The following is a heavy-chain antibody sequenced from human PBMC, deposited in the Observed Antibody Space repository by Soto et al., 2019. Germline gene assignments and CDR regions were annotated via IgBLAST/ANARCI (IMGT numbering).Heavy chain of an antibody. J-gene: IGHJ4*02. CDR1: GGTFDHAA. V-gene: IGHV1-69*01. D-gene: IGHD3-9*01. Sequence: QVQLVQSGAEVKKPGSSVKVSCEAPGGTFDHAAITWVRQAPGQGLEWVGGINPMFNSTHYAQKFQGRVTITADAVTSKASMELRGLTSDDTAVYYCARQIFAADYWGQGTLLVVSS. CDR3: ARQIFAADY. CDR2: INPMFNST.